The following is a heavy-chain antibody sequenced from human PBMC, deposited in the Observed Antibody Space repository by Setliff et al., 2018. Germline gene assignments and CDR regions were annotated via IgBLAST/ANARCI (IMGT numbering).Heavy chain of an antibody. CDR3: AKDNGKGHLYLLEGYFDY. Sequence: PGGSLRLSCVASGFSFSTYTVHWVRQAPGKGLEWISADGANEYYADSVKGRFTISRDNARNTLYLQMNSLRAEDTAVYYCAKDNGKGHLYLLEGYFDYWGQGALVTVSS. CDR1: GFSFSTYT. D-gene: IGHD2-15*01. CDR2: SADGANE. V-gene: IGHV3-30*07. J-gene: IGHJ4*02.